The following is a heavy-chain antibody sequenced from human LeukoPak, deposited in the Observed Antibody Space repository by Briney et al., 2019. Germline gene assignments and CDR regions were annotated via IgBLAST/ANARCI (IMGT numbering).Heavy chain of an antibody. J-gene: IGHJ4*02. D-gene: IGHD3-10*01. CDR1: GFTFSSYS. Sequence: PGGSLRLSCAASGFTFSSYSMNWVRQAPGKGLEWVANVKRDGSEKYYVDSVKGRFTISRDNAKNSLYLQMNSLRAEDTAVYYCARGGGAVDYWGQGTLVTVSS. V-gene: IGHV3-7*01. CDR2: VKRDGSEK. CDR3: ARGGGAVDY.